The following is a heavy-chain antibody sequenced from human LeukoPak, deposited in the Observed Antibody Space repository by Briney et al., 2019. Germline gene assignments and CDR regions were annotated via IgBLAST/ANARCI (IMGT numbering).Heavy chain of an antibody. V-gene: IGHV1-18*01. CDR1: GYTFTSYG. J-gene: IGHJ4*02. Sequence: GASVKVSCKASGYTFTSYGISWVRQAPGQGLEWMGWISAYNGNTNYAQKLQGRVTMTTDTSTSTAYMGLRSLRSDDTAVYYCARDRAMIVVVTPYFDYWGQGTLVTVSS. CDR3: ARDRAMIVVVTPYFDY. D-gene: IGHD3-22*01. CDR2: ISAYNGNT.